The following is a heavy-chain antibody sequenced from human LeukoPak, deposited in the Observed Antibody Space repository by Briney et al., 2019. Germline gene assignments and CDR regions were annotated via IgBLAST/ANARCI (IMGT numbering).Heavy chain of an antibody. Sequence: PGGSLRLSCAASGFTFNNYGMQWVRQAPGKGLEWVAVISYTGNTKYYVDSVKGRFTISRDNPKNTLYLQMNSLRAEDTAVYYCVKESDEYSSSSSDYWGQGTLVTVSS. J-gene: IGHJ4*02. V-gene: IGHV3-30*18. CDR3: VKESDEYSSSSSDY. CDR1: GFTFNNYG. D-gene: IGHD6-6*01. CDR2: ISYTGNTK.